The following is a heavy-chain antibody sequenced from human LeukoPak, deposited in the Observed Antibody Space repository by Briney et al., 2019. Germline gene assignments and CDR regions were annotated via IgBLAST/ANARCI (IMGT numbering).Heavy chain of an antibody. D-gene: IGHD5-18*01. Sequence: SETLSLTCTVSGDSISSGSYYWGWIRQPPGKELEWIGNIYYSGSTYYSPSLKSRVTISVDTSKNQFSLKLSSVTAADTAVYYCARTAMGHNWFDPWGQGTLVTVSS. J-gene: IGHJ5*02. V-gene: IGHV4-39*07. CDR1: GDSISSGSYY. CDR3: ARTAMGHNWFDP. CDR2: IYYSGST.